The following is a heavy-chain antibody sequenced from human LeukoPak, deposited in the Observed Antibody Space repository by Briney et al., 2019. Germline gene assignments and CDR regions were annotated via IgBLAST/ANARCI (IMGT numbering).Heavy chain of an antibody. CDR3: AKHSAEYYYDTGGFPTD. V-gene: IGHV3-23*01. Sequence: GGSLRLSCVASGFTFSNYAVAWVRQAPGKGLEWVSSISGSGGYTYYADSAKGRFTISRDNSKNTLYLQMNSLRAEDTAAYFCAKHSAEYYYDTGGFPTDWGQGSLVTVSS. CDR1: GFTFSNYA. CDR2: ISGSGGYT. D-gene: IGHD3-22*01. J-gene: IGHJ4*02.